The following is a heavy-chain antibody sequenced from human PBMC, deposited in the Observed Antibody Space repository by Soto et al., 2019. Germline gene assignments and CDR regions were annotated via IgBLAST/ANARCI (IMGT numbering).Heavy chain of an antibody. J-gene: IGHJ4*02. CDR1: GFTFSSYA. CDR3: AKTASMIISDGFDH. D-gene: IGHD3-16*01. V-gene: IGHV3-23*01. Sequence: EVQVLESGGGLVQPGGSLRLSCAASGFTFSSYAMSWVRQAPGQGLEWVAAISGSGSNPYYADSVKGRFTISRDNSKNTLYLQMNSLRAEDTALYYCAKTASMIISDGFDHWGQGTLVTVSS. CDR2: ISGSGSNP.